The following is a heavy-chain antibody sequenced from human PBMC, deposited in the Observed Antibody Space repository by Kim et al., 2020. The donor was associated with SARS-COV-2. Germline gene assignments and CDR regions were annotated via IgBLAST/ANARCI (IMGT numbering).Heavy chain of an antibody. CDR1: GFTFSNAW. CDR2: IKSKTDGGTT. V-gene: IGHV3-15*01. CDR3: TTEEMATIVGKARTEVY. J-gene: IGHJ4*02. Sequence: GGSLRLSCAASGFTFSNAWMSWVRQAPGKGLEWVGRIKSKTDGGTTDYAAPVKGRFTISRDDSKNTLYLQMNSLKTEDTAVYYCTTEEMATIVGKARTEVYWGQVTLVTVSS. D-gene: IGHD5-12*01.